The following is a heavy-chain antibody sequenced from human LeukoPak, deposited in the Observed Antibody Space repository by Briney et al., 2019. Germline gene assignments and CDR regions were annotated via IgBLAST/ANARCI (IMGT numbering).Heavy chain of an antibody. CDR3: AKAFRGVVVPAAPRYYYYYMDV. Sequence: GGSLRLSCAASGFTFSSYAMSWVRQVSGKGLEWVFAISGSGGSTYYADSVKGRFTISRDNSKNTLYLQMNSLRAEDTAVYYCAKAFRGVVVPAAPRYYYYYMDVWGKGTTVTVSS. J-gene: IGHJ6*03. V-gene: IGHV3-23*01. D-gene: IGHD2-2*01. CDR1: GFTFSSYA. CDR2: ISGSGGST.